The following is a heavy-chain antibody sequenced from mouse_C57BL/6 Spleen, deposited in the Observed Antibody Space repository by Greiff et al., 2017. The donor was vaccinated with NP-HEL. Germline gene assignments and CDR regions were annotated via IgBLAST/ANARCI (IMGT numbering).Heavy chain of an antibody. V-gene: IGHV1-80*01. CDR1: GYAFSSYW. Sequence: QVQLQQSGAELVKPGASVKISCKASGYAFSSYWMNWVKQRPGKGLEWIGQIYPGDGDTNYNGKFKGKATLTADKSSSTAYMQLSSLTSEDSAVYFCARCDYGSSYGYFDVWGTGTTVTVSS. D-gene: IGHD1-1*01. J-gene: IGHJ1*03. CDR3: ARCDYGSSYGYFDV. CDR2: IYPGDGDT.